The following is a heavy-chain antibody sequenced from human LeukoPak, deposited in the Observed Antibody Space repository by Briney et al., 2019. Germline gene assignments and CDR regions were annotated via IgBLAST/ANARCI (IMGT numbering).Heavy chain of an antibody. CDR3: ARDVSL. V-gene: IGHV3-53*01. J-gene: IGHJ4*02. CDR1: GFTVRSNY. CDR2: IYSGGST. Sequence: GGSLRLSCAASGFTVRSNYMSWVRQAPGKGLEWVSLIYSGGSTYYADSVKGRFTISRDTSKNTVYLQMTSLRAEDTAVYYCARDVSLWGQGTLVTVSS. D-gene: IGHD5/OR15-5a*01.